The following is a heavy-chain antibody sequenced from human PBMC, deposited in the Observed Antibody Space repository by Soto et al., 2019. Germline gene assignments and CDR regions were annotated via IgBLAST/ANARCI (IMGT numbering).Heavy chain of an antibody. Sequence: GGSLRLSCAASGFTVSSNYMSWVRQAPGRGLEWVSVIYSGGSTYYADSVKGRFTISRHNSKNTLYLQMNSLRAEDTAVYYCARGSPSFYDSSGYYPSDYWGQGTLVTVSS. D-gene: IGHD3-22*01. V-gene: IGHV3-53*04. J-gene: IGHJ4*02. CDR3: ARGSPSFYDSSGYYPSDY. CDR1: GFTVSSNY. CDR2: IYSGGST.